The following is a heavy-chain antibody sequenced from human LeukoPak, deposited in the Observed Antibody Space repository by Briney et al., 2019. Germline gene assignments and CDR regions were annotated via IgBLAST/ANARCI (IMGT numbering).Heavy chain of an antibody. CDR2: ISYDGSNK. J-gene: IGHJ4*02. CDR1: GFTFSSYA. CDR3: ARGPGPIVY. Sequence: PGGSLRLSCAASGFTFSSYAMHWVRQAPGKGLEWVAVISYDGSNKYYADSVKGRFTISRDNSKNTLYLQMNSLRAEDTAVYYCARGPGPIVYWGQGTLVTVSS. V-gene: IGHV3-30-3*01.